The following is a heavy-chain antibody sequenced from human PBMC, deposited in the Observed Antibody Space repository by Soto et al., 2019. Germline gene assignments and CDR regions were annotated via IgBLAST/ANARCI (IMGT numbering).Heavy chain of an antibody. V-gene: IGHV3-30*04. CDR2: ISYDGRNK. CDR3: ASYCSRTSCQTAN. D-gene: IGHD2-2*01. Sequence: QVQLVESGGGVVQPGRSLRLSCAASGFTFSSYAMHWVRQAPGKGLEWVAVISYDGRNKYYADSVKGRFTISRDNSKNALYLQMNSLRAEDTALYHCASYCSRTSCQTANWGQGTLVTVSS. J-gene: IGHJ4*02. CDR1: GFTFSSYA.